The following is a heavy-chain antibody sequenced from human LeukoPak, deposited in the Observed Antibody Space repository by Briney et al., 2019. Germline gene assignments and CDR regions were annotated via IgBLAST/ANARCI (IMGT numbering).Heavy chain of an antibody. CDR3: ASYTDAAAI. CDR1: GFTFSSYW. D-gene: IGHD6-25*01. Sequence: GGSLRLSCAASGFTFSSYWMNWVRQAPGKGLEWVSYISSNSSTIYYADSVKGRFTISRDNAKNSLYLQMNSLRAEDTAVYYCASYTDAAAIWGQGTLVTVSS. CDR2: ISSNSSTI. J-gene: IGHJ4*02. V-gene: IGHV3-48*04.